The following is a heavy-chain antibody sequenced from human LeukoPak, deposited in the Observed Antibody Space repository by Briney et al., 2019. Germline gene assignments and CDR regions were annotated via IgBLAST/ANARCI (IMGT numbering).Heavy chain of an antibody. V-gene: IGHV3-23*01. CDR1: GFPFSSFA. D-gene: IGHD6-13*01. CDR2: ISGSGGHT. Sequence: GGSLRLSCAASGFPFSSFAMTWVRQAPGKGLEWVSTISGSGGHTYYADSVKGRFTISRDNSKNTLYLQMNSLRTEDTAVYYCARGAESSSWYDAFDIWGQGTMVTVSS. J-gene: IGHJ3*02. CDR3: ARGAESSSWYDAFDI.